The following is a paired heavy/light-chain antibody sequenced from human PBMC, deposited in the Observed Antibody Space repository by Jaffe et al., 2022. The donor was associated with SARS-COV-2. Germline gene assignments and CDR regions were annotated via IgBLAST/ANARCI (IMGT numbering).Heavy chain of an antibody. CDR2: IYPGDYDT. CDR3: ARSYSGVSNPYHPDY. CDR1: GYNFATYW. J-gene: IGHJ4*02. D-gene: IGHD6-19*01. V-gene: IGHV5-51*01. Sequence: EVQLVQSGAEVKKPGQSLKISCKGSGYNFATYWIAWVRQLPGRGLECMGIIYPGDYDTRYSPSFQGQVTISVDKSISTAYLQWSNLRASDTAMYYCARSYSGVSNPYHPDYWGQGTLVTVSS.
Light chain of an antibody. J-gene: IGKJ5*01. CDR1: QSISSW. V-gene: IGKV1-5*03. CDR3: QQYNSFFT. CDR2: KAS. Sequence: DIQMTQSPSTLSASVGDRVTITCRASQSISSWLAWYQQRPGEAPKLLIYKASSLESGVPSRFSGSGSGTEFTLTISSLQPDDFATYYCQQYNSFFTFGQGTRLDIK.